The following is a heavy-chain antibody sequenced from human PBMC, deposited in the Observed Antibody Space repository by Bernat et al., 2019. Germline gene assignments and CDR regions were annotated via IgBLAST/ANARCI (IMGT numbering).Heavy chain of an antibody. CDR3: ARARRDYIWGSYRPFDY. CDR2: ISAYNGNT. J-gene: IGHJ4*02. D-gene: IGHD3-16*02. V-gene: IGHV1-18*01. CDR1: GYTFTSYG. Sequence: QVQLVQSGAEVKKPGASVKVSCKASGYTFTSYGISWVRQAPGQGLEWMGWISAYNGNTNYAQKLQGRVTMTTDTSTSTAYMELSSLRSEDTAVYYCARARRDYIWGSYRPFDYWGQGTLVTVSS.